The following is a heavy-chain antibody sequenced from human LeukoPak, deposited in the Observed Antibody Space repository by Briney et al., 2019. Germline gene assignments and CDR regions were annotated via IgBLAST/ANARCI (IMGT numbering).Heavy chain of an antibody. CDR2: ISAYNGNT. D-gene: IGHD3-22*01. CDR1: GYTFSSYG. V-gene: IGHV1-18*01. J-gene: IGHJ4*02. CDR3: ARGTTYYYDSSGYYLGTPVGY. Sequence: ASVKVSCKASGYTFSSYGISWVRKAPGQGLEWMGWISAYNGNTNYAQKFQGRVTMTTDTSTSTAYMELSSLRSEDTAVYYCARGTTYYYDSSGYYLGTPVGYWGQGTLVTVSS.